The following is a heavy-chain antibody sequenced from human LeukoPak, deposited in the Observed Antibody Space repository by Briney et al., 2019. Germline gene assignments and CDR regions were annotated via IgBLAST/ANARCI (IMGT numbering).Heavy chain of an antibody. CDR3: ARVPYCSGGSCYPADY. V-gene: IGHV4-31*03. Sequence: SQTLSLTCTVSGGSISSGGYYWSWIRQHPGKGLEWLGYIYNSGNTYYNPSLKSRVTISVDTSKNQFSLKLSSVTAADTAVYYCARVPYCSGGSCYPADYWGQGTLVTVSS. CDR1: GGSISSGGYY. D-gene: IGHD2-15*01. J-gene: IGHJ4*02. CDR2: IYNSGNT.